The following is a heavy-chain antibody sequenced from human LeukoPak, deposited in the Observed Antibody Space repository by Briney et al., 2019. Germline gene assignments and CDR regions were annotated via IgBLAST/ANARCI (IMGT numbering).Heavy chain of an antibody. CDR2: INHSGST. CDR1: GGSFSGYY. CDR3: ARTPPSYSGSYHFDY. V-gene: IGHV4-34*01. D-gene: IGHD1-26*01. Sequence: SETLSLTCAVYGGSFSGYYWSWIRQPPGKGLEWIGEINHSGSTNYNPSLKSRVTISVDTSKNQFSLKLSSVTAVDTAVYYCARTPPSYSGSYHFDYWGQGTLVTVSS. J-gene: IGHJ4*02.